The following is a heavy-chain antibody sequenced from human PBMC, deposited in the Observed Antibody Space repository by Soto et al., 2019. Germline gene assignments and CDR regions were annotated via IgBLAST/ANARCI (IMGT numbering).Heavy chain of an antibody. D-gene: IGHD2-8*02. CDR3: ARDIASDGTGGTPDA. Sequence: QVQMVESGGGVVQPGRSLRLSCAVSGFIFINHAMHWVRQAPGKGLEWVAVISDDGSRKYYADSVKGRFTISRDNSKKTLSLHRKSRRDDDTAVYYCARDIASDGTGGTPDAWGKGTMLIASS. CDR1: GFIFINHA. V-gene: IGHV3-30*04. J-gene: IGHJ3*01. CDR2: ISDDGSRK.